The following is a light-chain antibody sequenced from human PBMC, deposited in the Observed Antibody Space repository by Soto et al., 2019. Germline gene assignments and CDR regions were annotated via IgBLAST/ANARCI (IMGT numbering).Light chain of an antibody. J-gene: IGKJ4*01. V-gene: IGKV3-11*01. CDR2: DVS. CDR1: QSVRTY. Sequence: EIVLTQSPATLSLSPGERATLSCRASQSVRTYLAWYQQKPGQAPRLVIYDVSNRATGIPARFSGSGSGTDLTLTISSLEPEDFALYYCQQRSDWPSTFGGGTKVQIK. CDR3: QQRSDWPST.